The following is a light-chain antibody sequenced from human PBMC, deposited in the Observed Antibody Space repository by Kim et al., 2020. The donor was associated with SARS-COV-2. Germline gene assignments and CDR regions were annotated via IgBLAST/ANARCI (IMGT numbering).Light chain of an antibody. Sequence: QSALTQPASVSGSPGQSITISCTGTSSDVGGYNYVPWYQQHPAKAPKLMIYDVSNRPSGVSNRFSGSKSGNTASLTISGLQDEDEADYYCSSYTSSSTRVFGGGTQRTVL. CDR3: SSYTSSSTRV. CDR2: DVS. CDR1: SSDVGGYNY. J-gene: IGLJ3*02. V-gene: IGLV2-14*01.